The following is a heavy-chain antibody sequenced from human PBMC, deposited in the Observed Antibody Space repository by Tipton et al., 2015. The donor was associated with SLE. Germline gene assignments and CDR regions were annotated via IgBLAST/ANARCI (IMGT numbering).Heavy chain of an antibody. CDR2: VFYSGTT. CDR3: AGCGSGILDAFDI. CDR1: GGSITTGSYY. V-gene: IGHV4-39*07. D-gene: IGHD3-10*01. J-gene: IGHJ3*02. Sequence: TLSLTCTVSGGSITTGSYYWGWIRQPPGKGLEWIGSVFYSGTTYYNPSLKSRVTMSVDTSKNQFSLKLSSVTAADTAVYYCAGCGSGILDAFDIWGQGTMVTVSS.